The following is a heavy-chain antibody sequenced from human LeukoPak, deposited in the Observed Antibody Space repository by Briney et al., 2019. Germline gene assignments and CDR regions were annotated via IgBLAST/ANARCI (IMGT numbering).Heavy chain of an antibody. CDR3: ARALPGSSGGIDY. J-gene: IGHJ4*02. CDR1: GFTFSSYW. V-gene: IGHV3-74*01. CDR2: INSDGSST. Sequence: GGSLRLSCAASGFTFSSYWMHWVRQASGKGLVWVSRINSDGSSTSYADSVKGRFTISRDNAKNTLYLQMNSLRAEDTAVYYCARALPGSSGGIDYWGQGTLVTVSS. D-gene: IGHD1-26*01.